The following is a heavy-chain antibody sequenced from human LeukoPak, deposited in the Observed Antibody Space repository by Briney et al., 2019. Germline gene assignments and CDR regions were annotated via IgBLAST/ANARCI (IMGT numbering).Heavy chain of an antibody. CDR3: ARERYDSSGYRLLY. V-gene: IGHV3-53*01. Sequence: PGGSLRLSCAASGFTVSSNYMSWVRQAPGKGLEWVSVIYSGGSTYYADSVKGRFTISRDNSKNTLYLQMNSLRAEDTAVYYCARERYDSSGYRLLYWGQGTLVTVSS. D-gene: IGHD3-22*01. CDR2: IYSGGST. CDR1: GFTVSSNY. J-gene: IGHJ4*02.